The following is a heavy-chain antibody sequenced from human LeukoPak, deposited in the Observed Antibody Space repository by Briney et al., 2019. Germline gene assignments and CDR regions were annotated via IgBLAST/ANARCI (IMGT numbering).Heavy chain of an antibody. J-gene: IGHJ4*02. V-gene: IGHV3-23*01. D-gene: IGHD4-17*01. CDR2: ISGSGGST. CDR3: AKGYGDYVVMFVY. CDR1: GFIFSSYA. Sequence: GGSLRLSCAASGFIFSSYAMSWVRQAPGKGLEWVSAISGSGGSTYYADSVKGRFTISRDNSKNTLYLQMNSLRAEDTAVYYCAKGYGDYVVMFVYWGQGTLVTVSS.